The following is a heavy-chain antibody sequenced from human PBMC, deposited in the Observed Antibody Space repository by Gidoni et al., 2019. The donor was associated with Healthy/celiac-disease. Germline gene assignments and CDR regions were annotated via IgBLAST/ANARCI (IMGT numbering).Heavy chain of an antibody. Sequence: QVQLQQWGAGLLTPSETLSLTCAVYGGSFSGYYWSWIRQPPGKGLEWIGEINHSGSTNYNPSLKSRVTISVDTSKNQFSLKLSSVTAADTAVYYCARKGRKTVVTPRGNWYFDLWGRGTLVTVSS. J-gene: IGHJ2*01. CDR2: INHSGST. CDR3: ARKGRKTVVTPRGNWYFDL. D-gene: IGHD2-21*02. V-gene: IGHV4-34*01. CDR1: GGSFSGYY.